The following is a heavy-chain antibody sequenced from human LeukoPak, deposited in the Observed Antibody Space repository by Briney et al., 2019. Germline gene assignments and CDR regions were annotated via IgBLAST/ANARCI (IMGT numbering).Heavy chain of an antibody. D-gene: IGHD3-22*01. CDR1: GFTFSSYS. CDR2: ISSSSYI. J-gene: IGHJ4*02. V-gene: IGHV3-21*01. CDR3: ARDPPTAIYDSSGYSD. Sequence: GGSLRLSCAASGFTFSSYSMNWVRQAPGKGLEWVSSISSSSYIYYADSVKGRFTISRDNAKNSLYLQMNSLRAEDTAVYYCARDPPTAIYDSSGYSDWGQGTLVTVSS.